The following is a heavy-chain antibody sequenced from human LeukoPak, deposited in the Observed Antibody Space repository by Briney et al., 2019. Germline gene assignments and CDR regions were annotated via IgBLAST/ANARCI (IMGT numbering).Heavy chain of an antibody. CDR3: ARSHGSHNWFDP. CDR2: INHSGST. J-gene: IGHJ5*02. V-gene: IGHV4-34*01. Sequence: SETLSLTCAVYGGSFSGYYWSWIRQPPGKGLEWIGEINHSGSTNYNPSLKSRVTISVDTSKNQFSLKLGSVTAADTAVYYCARSHGSHNWFDPWGQGTLVTVSS. CDR1: GGSFSGYY. D-gene: IGHD3-10*01.